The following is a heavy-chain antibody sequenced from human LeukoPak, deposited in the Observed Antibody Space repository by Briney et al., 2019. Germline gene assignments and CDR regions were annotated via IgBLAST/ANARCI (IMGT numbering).Heavy chain of an antibody. D-gene: IGHD3-22*01. J-gene: IGHJ4*02. Sequence: PSETLSLTCTVSGDSISSGDFYWSWIRQPAGKGLEWIGRIYTSGSTNYNPSLKSRVTISVDTSKNQFSLKLTSVTAADTAVYYCARRLKTVVAEFYFDSWGQGTLVTVSS. CDR1: GDSISSGDFY. CDR2: IYTSGST. CDR3: ARRLKTVVAEFYFDS. V-gene: IGHV4-61*02.